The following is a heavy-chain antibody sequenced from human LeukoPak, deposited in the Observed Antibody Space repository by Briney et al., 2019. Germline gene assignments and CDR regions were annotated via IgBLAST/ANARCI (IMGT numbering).Heavy chain of an antibody. D-gene: IGHD1-26*01. V-gene: IGHV4-39*07. Sequence: SETQSLTCTVSGGSISSSSYYWAWIRQPPGKGLEWIGSIHYSGSTYYNPSLKSQVTISVDTSKNQFSLKLNSVTAADTAVYYCARQRIGYDYWGQGTLVTVSS. CDR1: GGSISSSSYY. J-gene: IGHJ4*02. CDR3: ARQRIGYDY. CDR2: IHYSGST.